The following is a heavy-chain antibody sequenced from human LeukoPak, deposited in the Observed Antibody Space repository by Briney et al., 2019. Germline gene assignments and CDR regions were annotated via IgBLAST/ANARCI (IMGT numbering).Heavy chain of an antibody. Sequence: ASVKVSCKASGYTFTGYYMHWVRQAPGQGLEWMGWINPNSGGTNYAQKFQGRVTTTRDTSISTAYMELSRLRSDDTAVYYCARDLEELIVVVPAAISWFDPWGQGTLVTVSS. CDR2: INPNSGGT. J-gene: IGHJ5*02. CDR3: ARDLEELIVVVPAAISWFDP. V-gene: IGHV1-2*02. D-gene: IGHD2-2*01. CDR1: GYTFTGYY.